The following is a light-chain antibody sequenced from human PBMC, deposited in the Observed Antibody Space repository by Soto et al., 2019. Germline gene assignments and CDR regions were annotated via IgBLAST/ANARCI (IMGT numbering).Light chain of an antibody. CDR2: GAS. Sequence: EIVLTQSPGTPSLSPGERATLSCRASQTINNNYLAWHQQKPGQAPRHLIYGASSRATGIPDRFSGSGSGTDFTLTISRLEPEDFAVYYCQQYGGSPRYTFGQGTKLEFK. V-gene: IGKV3-20*01. J-gene: IGKJ2*01. CDR1: QTINNNY. CDR3: QQYGGSPRYT.